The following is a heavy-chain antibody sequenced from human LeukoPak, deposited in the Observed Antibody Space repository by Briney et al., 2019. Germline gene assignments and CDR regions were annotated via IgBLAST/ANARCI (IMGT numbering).Heavy chain of an antibody. CDR3: ATSGYSSGGYYYYYMDV. J-gene: IGHJ6*03. V-gene: IGHV1-69*05. CDR2: ITPIFGTA. D-gene: IGHD6-19*01. CDR1: GGTFSSYA. Sequence: SVKVSCKASGGTFSSYAISWVRQAPGQGLEWMGGITPIFGTANYAQKFQGRVTITTDESTSTAYMELSSLRSEDTAVYYCATSGYSSGGYYYYYMDVWAKGPRSPSP.